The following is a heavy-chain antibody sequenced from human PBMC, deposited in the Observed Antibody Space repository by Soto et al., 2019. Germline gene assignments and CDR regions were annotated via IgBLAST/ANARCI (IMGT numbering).Heavy chain of an antibody. Sequence: SVTLSLTCEVSGVSVSNRSRHWTWIWHPPGRGLQWIGFLYYGGTNYNPSLKSRLTIALDTSKNQISLNLSSVTAADTAVYYCVRELGLTARPDDEYYYYALDVWGQGTTVTVSS. D-gene: IGHD2-2*01. CDR3: VRELGLTARPDDEYYYYALDV. V-gene: IGHV4-61*01. J-gene: IGHJ6*02. CDR1: GVSVSNRSRH. CDR2: LYYGGT.